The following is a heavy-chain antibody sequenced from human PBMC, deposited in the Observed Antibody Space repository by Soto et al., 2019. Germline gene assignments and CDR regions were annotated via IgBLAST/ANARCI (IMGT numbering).Heavy chain of an antibody. V-gene: IGHV4-31*11. J-gene: IGHJ5*02. CDR2: IHYSGRT. CDR3: ARYYFDSSGYSNWFDP. CDR1: GGSITSGAYY. D-gene: IGHD3-22*01. Sequence: SETLSLTCAVSGGSITSGAYYWTWIRQHPGKGLEWIAYIHYSGRTYYNPSLKSRVTLSVDTSNNQFSLKLSSVTAADTAVCYCARYYFDSSGYSNWFDPWGQGTLVTVSS.